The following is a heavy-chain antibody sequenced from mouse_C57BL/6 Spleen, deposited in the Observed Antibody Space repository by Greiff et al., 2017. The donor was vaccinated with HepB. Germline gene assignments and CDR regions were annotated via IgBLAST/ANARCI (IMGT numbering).Heavy chain of an antibody. D-gene: IGHD2-4*01. CDR3: ARWGLREGFDY. V-gene: IGHV1-69*01. CDR1: GYTFTSYW. J-gene: IGHJ2*01. Sequence: QVQLQQPGAELVMPGASVKLSCKASGYTFTSYWMHWVKQRPGQGLEWIGEIDPSDSYTNYNQKFKGKSTLTVDKSSSTAYMQLSSVTSEDSAVYYCARWGLREGFDYWGQGTTLTVSS. CDR2: IDPSDSYT.